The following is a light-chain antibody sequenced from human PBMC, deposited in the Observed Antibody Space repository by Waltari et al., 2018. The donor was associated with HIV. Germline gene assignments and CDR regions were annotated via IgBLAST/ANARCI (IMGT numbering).Light chain of an antibody. J-gene: IGKJ4*01. CDR1: QSVLYRSNNKNH. CDR3: QQYYSSPFT. Sequence: DIVMTQSPDSLAVSLGARATINCQTTQSVLYRSNNKNHLAWYQQKPGQPPKLLIYWASTREFGVPDRFSGSGSGTDFTLTISSLQAEDVAVYYCQQYYSSPFTFGGGTRVEIK. CDR2: WAS. V-gene: IGKV4-1*01.